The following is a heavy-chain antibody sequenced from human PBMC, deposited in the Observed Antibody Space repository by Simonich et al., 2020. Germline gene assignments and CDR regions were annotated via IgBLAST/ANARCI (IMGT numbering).Heavy chain of an antibody. CDR3: ARVGYSNYYYYGMDV. CDR1: GYSISSGYY. J-gene: IGHJ6*02. CDR2: IYQRGIT. D-gene: IGHD6-13*01. V-gene: IGHV4-38-2*01. Sequence: QVQLQESGPGLVKPSETLSLTCAVSGYSISSGYYWGWIRQPPGKGLEWIGSIYQRGITYYTPSLKSRVTRSVDTSKNQFSLKLSSVTAADTAVYYCARVGYSNYYYYGMDVWGQGTTVTVSS.